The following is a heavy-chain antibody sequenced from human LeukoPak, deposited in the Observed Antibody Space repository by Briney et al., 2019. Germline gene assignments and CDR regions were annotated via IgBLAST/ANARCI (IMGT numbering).Heavy chain of an antibody. D-gene: IGHD3-22*01. CDR3: ARTKYYYYSSGYYYVDAFDI. CDR1: GYTFTGYY. V-gene: IGHV1-2*02. Sequence: ASVKVSCKASGYTFTGYYMHWVRQAPGQGLEWMGWINPNSGGTNYAQKFQGRVTMTRDTSISTAYMELSRLRSDDTAVYYCARTKYYYYSSGYYYVDAFDIWGQGTMVTVSS. CDR2: INPNSGGT. J-gene: IGHJ3*02.